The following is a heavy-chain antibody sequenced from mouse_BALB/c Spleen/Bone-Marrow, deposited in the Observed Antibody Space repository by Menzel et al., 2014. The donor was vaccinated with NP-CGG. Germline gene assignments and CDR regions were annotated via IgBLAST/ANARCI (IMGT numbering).Heavy chain of an antibody. CDR3: AIRAY. D-gene: IGHD3-2*02. CDR2: ISSGSSTI. Sequence: EWVAYISSGSSTIYYADTVKGRFTISRDNPKNTLFLQMTSLRSEDTAMYYCAIRAYWGQGTLVTVSA. V-gene: IGHV5-17*02. J-gene: IGHJ3*01.